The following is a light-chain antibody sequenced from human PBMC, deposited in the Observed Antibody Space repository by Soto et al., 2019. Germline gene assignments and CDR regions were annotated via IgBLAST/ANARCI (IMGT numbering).Light chain of an antibody. CDR2: DAS. V-gene: IGKV1-5*01. CDR3: QHMRT. Sequence: DIQLTQSHSTLSASIGEKVTLTCRASQNINNWIAWYQQKPGKAPKFLIYDASTLESGVPSRFSGSGFGTEFSLTISSLQPDDFGSYYCQHMRTFGQGTKVDI. J-gene: IGKJ1*01. CDR1: QNINNW.